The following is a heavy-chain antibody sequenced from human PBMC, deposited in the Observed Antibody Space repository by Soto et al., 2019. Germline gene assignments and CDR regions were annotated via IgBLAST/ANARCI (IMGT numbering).Heavy chain of an antibody. V-gene: IGHV5-10-1*01. CDR3: ARPTARYCSGGSCPDY. Sequence: QVPGKGLEWMGRIDPSDSYTNYSPSFQGHVTISADKSISTAYLQWSSLKASDTAMYYCARPTARYCSGGSCPDYWGQGTLVTVSS. J-gene: IGHJ4*02. CDR2: IDPSDSYT. D-gene: IGHD2-15*01.